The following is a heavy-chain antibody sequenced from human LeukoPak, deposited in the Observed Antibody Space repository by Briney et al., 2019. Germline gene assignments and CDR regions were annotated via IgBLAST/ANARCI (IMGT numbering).Heavy chain of an antibody. J-gene: IGHJ4*02. D-gene: IGHD3-22*01. V-gene: IGHV3-23*01. Sequence: GGSLRLSCAASGFTFSSYAMNWVRQAPGKGLEWVSLISDSGGSTYYADSVKGRFTISRDNSKNTLYLQMNSLRAEDTAVYYCAKMGGSGYNFDYWGQGTLVTVSS. CDR3: AKMGGSGYNFDY. CDR1: GFTFSSYA. CDR2: ISDSGGST.